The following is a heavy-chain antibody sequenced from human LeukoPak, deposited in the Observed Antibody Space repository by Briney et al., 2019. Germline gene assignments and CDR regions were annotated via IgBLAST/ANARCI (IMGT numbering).Heavy chain of an antibody. CDR3: ARAVGYSSSWNGGIDY. CDR1: GYTFTSYG. V-gene: IGHV1-18*01. J-gene: IGHJ4*02. D-gene: IGHD6-13*01. CDR2: ISAYNGNT. Sequence: ASVKVSCKASGYTFTSYGISWVRQAPGQGLEWMGWISAYNGNTNYAQKLKGRVTMTTDTSTSTAYMELRSLRSDDTAVYYCARAVGYSSSWNGGIDYWGQGTLVTVSS.